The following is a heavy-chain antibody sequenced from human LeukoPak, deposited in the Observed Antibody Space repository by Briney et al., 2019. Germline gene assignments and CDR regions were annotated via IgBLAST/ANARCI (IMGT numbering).Heavy chain of an antibody. J-gene: IGHJ6*03. D-gene: IGHD5-24*01. CDR1: GYTFTSYG. V-gene: IGHV1-18*01. Sequence: ASVKVSCKASGYTFTSYGISWVRQAPGQGLEWMGWISTYNGNTNYVQKLQGRVTMTTDTSTSTAYMELRSLRSDDTAVYYCARVGDGYPDYYYYYMDVWGKGTTVTVSS. CDR3: ARVGDGYPDYYYYYMDV. CDR2: ISTYNGNT.